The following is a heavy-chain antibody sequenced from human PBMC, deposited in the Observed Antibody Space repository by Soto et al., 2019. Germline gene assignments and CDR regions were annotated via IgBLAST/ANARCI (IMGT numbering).Heavy chain of an antibody. Sequence: QVQLQESGPGLVKPSETLSLTCTVSGGSLTDYYWNWIRQPPGNGLEWIGYVYYSGSTNYNPSLKSRVTISVDTSKNQCSLKLSSVTAADTAVYYCARGNDWKSSTFDIWGQGTMVSVSS. J-gene: IGHJ3*02. V-gene: IGHV4-59*01. CDR1: GGSLTDYY. CDR2: VYYSGST. CDR3: ARGNDWKSSTFDI. D-gene: IGHD2-21*01.